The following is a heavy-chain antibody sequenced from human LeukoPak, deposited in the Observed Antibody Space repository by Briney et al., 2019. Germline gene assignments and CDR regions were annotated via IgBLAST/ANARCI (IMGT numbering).Heavy chain of an antibody. CDR1: GGSISSYY. CDR3: AREVGATTPNWFDP. Sequence: PSETLSLTCTVSGGSISSYYWSWIRQPPGKGLAWIVYIYYSGSTNYNPSLKSRVTISVDTSKNQFSLKLSSVTAADTAAYYCAREVGATTPNWFDPWGQGTLVTVSS. J-gene: IGHJ5*02. V-gene: IGHV4-59*01. CDR2: IYYSGST. D-gene: IGHD1-26*01.